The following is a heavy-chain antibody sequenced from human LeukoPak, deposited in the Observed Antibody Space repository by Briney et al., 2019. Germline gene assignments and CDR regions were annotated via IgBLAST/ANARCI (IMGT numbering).Heavy chain of an antibody. CDR3: ARITLTGPYGMDV. Sequence: GESLRLSCAASGFTFSTYSMNWVRQAPGKGLEWVSAISYSSDYIYYADSVKGRFTISRDNAKNSLFLQMNILRAEDTAIYYCARITLTGPYGMDVWGQGTTVTVSS. CDR2: ISYSSDYI. V-gene: IGHV3-21*01. D-gene: IGHD3-9*01. J-gene: IGHJ6*02. CDR1: GFTFSTYS.